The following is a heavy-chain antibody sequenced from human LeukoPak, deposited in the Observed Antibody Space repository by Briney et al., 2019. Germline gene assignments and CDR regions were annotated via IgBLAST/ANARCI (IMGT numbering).Heavy chain of an antibody. D-gene: IGHD1-26*01. V-gene: IGHV3-23*01. CDR3: AKGGTVGGKIDY. CDR2: ISGSGGST. Sequence: PGGSLRLSCAASGFTFSSYAMSWVRQAPGKGLEWVSVISGSGGSTNYADSVKGRFTISRDNSKNTLYLQMNSLRAEDTAVYYCAKGGTVGGKIDYWGQGTLVTV. J-gene: IGHJ4*02. CDR1: GFTFSSYA.